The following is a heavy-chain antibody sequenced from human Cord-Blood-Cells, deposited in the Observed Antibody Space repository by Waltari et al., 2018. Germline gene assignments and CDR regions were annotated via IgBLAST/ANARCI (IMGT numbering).Heavy chain of an antibody. D-gene: IGHD6-6*01. CDR3: ARILYSSSSYYYYYMDV. Sequence: QVQLQQWGAGLLKPSETLSLTCAVYGGSFIGYYWSWIRQPPGKGLEWIGEINHSGSTNYNPSLKSRVTISVDTSKNQFSLKLSSVTAADTAVYYCARILYSSSSYYYYYMDVLGKGTTVTVSS. J-gene: IGHJ6*03. V-gene: IGHV4-34*01. CDR2: INHSGST. CDR1: GGSFIGYY.